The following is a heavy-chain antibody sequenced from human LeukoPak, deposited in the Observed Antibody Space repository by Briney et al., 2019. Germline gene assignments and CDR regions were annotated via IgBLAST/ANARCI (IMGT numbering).Heavy chain of an antibody. J-gene: IGHJ3*02. CDR3: TTDRITRRGFAMDDAFDI. CDR1: GFTFINYA. Sequence: PGGSLRLSCAASGFTFINYAMTWVRQAPGKGLKWISAINESGDKTYYADSVKGRFTISRDNSKNTLYLQMNSLRAEDTAVYYCTTDRITRRGFAMDDAFDIWGQGTMVTVSS. D-gene: IGHD3-10*01. V-gene: IGHV3-23*01. CDR2: INESGDKT.